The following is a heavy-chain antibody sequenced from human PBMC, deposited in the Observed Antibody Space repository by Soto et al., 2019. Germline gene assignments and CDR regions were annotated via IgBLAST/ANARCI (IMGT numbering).Heavy chain of an antibody. CDR3: ARAWGYSYENWFDP. CDR1: GGTYSSYA. J-gene: IGHJ5*02. Sequence: AAVQVSCKDSGGTYSSYAISWVRQAPRQGLEWMGGIIPIFGTANYAQKFQGRVTITADESTSTAYMELSSLRSEDTAVYYCARAWGYSYENWFDPWGQGTLVT. D-gene: IGHD5-18*01. V-gene: IGHV1-69*13. CDR2: IIPIFGTA.